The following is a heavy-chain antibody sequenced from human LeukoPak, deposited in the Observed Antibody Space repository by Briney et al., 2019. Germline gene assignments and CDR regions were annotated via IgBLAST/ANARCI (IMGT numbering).Heavy chain of an antibody. CDR2: ITSSGETT. CDR3: AKMQGYFDY. Sequence: GGSLRLSCAASGSIPFNSYSMSWVPQAPGKGLEWVSTITSSGETTYYAESVKGRFTISRDNSKNMVYLQMNSLRAEDAATYYCAKMQGYFDYWGQGSLVTVSS. CDR1: GSIPFNSYS. J-gene: IGHJ4*02. V-gene: IGHV3-23*01.